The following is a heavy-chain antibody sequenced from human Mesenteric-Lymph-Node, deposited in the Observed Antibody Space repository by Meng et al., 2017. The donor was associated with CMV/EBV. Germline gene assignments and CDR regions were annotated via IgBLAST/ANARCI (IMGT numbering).Heavy chain of an antibody. CDR1: GDSIRSGGYS. D-gene: IGHD3-10*01. V-gene: IGHV4-30-2*01. Sequence: VSGDSIRSGGYSWSWIRQPPGKGLEWIGYIYHSGSTYYNPSFKTRVIISVDRSKNQFSLKLSSVTAADTAVYYCARGGFGELLSFDFWGQGTLVTVSS. CDR2: IYHSGST. J-gene: IGHJ4*02. CDR3: ARGGFGELLSFDF.